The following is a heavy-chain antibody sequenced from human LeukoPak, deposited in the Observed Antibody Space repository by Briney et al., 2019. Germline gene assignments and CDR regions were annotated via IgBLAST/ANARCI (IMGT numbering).Heavy chain of an antibody. V-gene: IGHV4-39*01. Sequence: SETLSLTCTVSGGSISSSSYYWGWIRQPPGKGLEWIGSIYYSGSTYYNPSLKSRVTISVDTSKNQFSLKLSSVTAADTAVYYCARHSTFSGSYHEYYFDYWGQGTLVTVSS. J-gene: IGHJ4*02. D-gene: IGHD1-26*01. CDR3: ARHSTFSGSYHEYYFDY. CDR2: IYYSGST. CDR1: GGSISSSSYY.